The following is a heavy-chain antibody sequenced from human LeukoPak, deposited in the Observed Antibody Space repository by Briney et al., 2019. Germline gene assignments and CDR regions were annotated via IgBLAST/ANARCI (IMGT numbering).Heavy chain of an antibody. V-gene: IGHV3-21*01. CDR2: ISSSSSYI. CDR1: GFTFSSYN. Sequence: GGSLRLSCAASGFTFSSYNMNWVRQAPGKGLEWVSSISSSSSYIYYADSVKGRFTISRDNAKNSLYLQMNSLRAEDTAVYYCARDRSTDSSGRYYFDYWGQGTLVTVSS. CDR3: ARDRSTDSSGRYYFDY. J-gene: IGHJ4*02. D-gene: IGHD3-22*01.